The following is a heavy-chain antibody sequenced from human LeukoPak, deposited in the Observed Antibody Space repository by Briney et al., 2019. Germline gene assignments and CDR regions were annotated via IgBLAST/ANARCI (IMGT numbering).Heavy chain of an antibody. CDR3: ARVEAAAGTSYYFDY. D-gene: IGHD6-13*01. CDR1: GFTFSSYA. J-gene: IGHJ4*02. CDR2: ISYDGSNK. V-gene: IGHV3-30-3*01. Sequence: GGSLRLSCAASGFTFSSYAMHWVRQAPGKGLEWVAVISYDGSNKYYADSVKGRFTISRDNAKNSLYLQMNSLRAEDTAVYYCARVEAAAGTSYYFDYWGQGTLVTVSS.